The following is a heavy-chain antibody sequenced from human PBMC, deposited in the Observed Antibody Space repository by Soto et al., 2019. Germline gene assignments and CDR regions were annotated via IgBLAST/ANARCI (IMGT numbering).Heavy chain of an antibody. CDR1: GGSFSGYY. CDR3: ARDEVDYDSSGYYPSVY. D-gene: IGHD3-22*01. Sequence: PSETLSLTCAVYGGSFSGYYWSRIRQPPGKGLEWIGEINHSGSTNYNPSLKSRVTISVDTSKNQFSLKLSSVTAADTAVYYCARDEVDYDSSGYYPSVYWGQGTLVAVSS. V-gene: IGHV4-34*01. CDR2: INHSGST. J-gene: IGHJ4*02.